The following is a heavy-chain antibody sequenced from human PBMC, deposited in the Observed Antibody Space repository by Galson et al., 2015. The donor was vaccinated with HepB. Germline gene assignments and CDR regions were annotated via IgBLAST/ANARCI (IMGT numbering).Heavy chain of an antibody. D-gene: IGHD6-19*01. CDR1: GFTFSSYA. V-gene: IGHV3-30*04. J-gene: IGHJ4*02. CDR3: AKARQWLEIGPIDY. CDR2: ISYDGSNK. Sequence: SLRLSCAASGFTFSSYAMHWVRQAPGKGLEWVAVISYDGSNKYYADSVKGRFTISRDNSKNTLYLQMNSLRAEDTAVYYCAKARQWLEIGPIDYWGQGTLVTVSS.